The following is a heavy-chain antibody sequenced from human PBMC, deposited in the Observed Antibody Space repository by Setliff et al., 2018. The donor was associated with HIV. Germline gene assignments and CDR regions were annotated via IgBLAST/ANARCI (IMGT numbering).Heavy chain of an antibody. V-gene: IGHV4-59*11. D-gene: IGHD3-22*01. CDR3: ASCLQNYDSSGYYTNYFDY. CDR2: IYYSGST. CDR1: GGSISSHY. Sequence: PSETLSLTCTVSGGSISSHYWSWIRQPPGKGLEWIGYIYYSGSTNYNPSLKSRVTISVDTSKNQFSLKLSSVTAADTAVYYCASCLQNYDSSGYYTNYFDYWGQGTLVTVSS. J-gene: IGHJ4*02.